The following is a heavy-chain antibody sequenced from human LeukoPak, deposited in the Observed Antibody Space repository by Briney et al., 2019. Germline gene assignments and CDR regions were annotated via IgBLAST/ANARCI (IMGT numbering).Heavy chain of an antibody. CDR1: GGTFSSYA. CDR2: IIPIFGTA. V-gene: IGHV1-69*06. D-gene: IGHD5-24*01. Sequence: SVKVSCKASGGTFSSYAISWVRQAPGQGLEWMGGIIPIFGTANYAQKFQGRVTITADKSTSTVYMEVSSLRCEDTAMYYCARGEGYPEYWGQGTLVTVSS. CDR3: ARGEGYPEY. J-gene: IGHJ4*02.